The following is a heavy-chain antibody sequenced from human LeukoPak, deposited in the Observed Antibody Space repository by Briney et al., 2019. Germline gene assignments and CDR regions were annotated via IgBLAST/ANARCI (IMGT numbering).Heavy chain of an antibody. Sequence: PGGSLRLSCAASGFTFRSYWMSWVRQAPGKGLEWVSSVSNSGDYIHYADSVKGRFTISRDNSKNSLYLQMNSLRAEDTAVYYCARALIGYYFDYWGQGTLVTVSS. CDR3: ARALIGYYFDY. V-gene: IGHV3-21*06. D-gene: IGHD2-8*01. J-gene: IGHJ4*02. CDR1: GFTFRSYW. CDR2: VSNSGDYI.